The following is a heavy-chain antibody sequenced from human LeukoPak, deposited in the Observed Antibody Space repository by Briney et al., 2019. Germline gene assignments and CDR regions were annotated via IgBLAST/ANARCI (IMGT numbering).Heavy chain of an antibody. CDR3: AKWMGRDS. CDR1: RFSFRTHW. J-gene: IGHJ4*02. V-gene: IGHV3-7*02. CDR2: INQDGRKK. Sequence: PGGSLRLSCAASRFSFRTHWMSWVRQAPGKGLEWVANINQDGRKKFYVDSVEGRFTISRDDAKTSLFLQMNSLRVEDTAVYYCAKWMGRDSWGQGTLVTVSS. D-gene: IGHD6-19*01.